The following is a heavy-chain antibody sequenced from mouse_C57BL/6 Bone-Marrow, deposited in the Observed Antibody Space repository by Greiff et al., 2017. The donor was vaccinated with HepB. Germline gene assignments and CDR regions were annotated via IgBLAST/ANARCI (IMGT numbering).Heavy chain of an antibody. CDR2: IDPSDSET. D-gene: IGHD2-1*01. Sequence: QVQLKQPGAELVRPGSSVKLSCKASGYTFTSYWMHWVKQRPIQGLEWIGNIDPSDSETHYNQKFKDKATLTVDKSSSTAYMQLSSLTSEDSAVYYCARSDYGNYWYFDVWGTGTTVTVSS. CDR3: ARSDYGNYWYFDV. J-gene: IGHJ1*03. CDR1: GYTFTSYW. V-gene: IGHV1-52*01.